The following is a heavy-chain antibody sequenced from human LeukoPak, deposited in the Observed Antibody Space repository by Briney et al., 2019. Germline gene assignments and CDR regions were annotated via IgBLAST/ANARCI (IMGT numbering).Heavy chain of an antibody. D-gene: IGHD1-26*01. V-gene: IGHV3-30*18. CDR3: AKEGGRASTFDY. CDR2: ISYDGSNK. Sequence: PGGSLRLSCAVSGFTFSSYAMHWVRQAPGKGLEWVALISYDGSNKYYADSVKGRFTISRDNSKNTLYLQMNSLRAEDTAVYYCAKEGGRASTFDYWGQGTLVTVSS. CDR1: GFTFSSYA. J-gene: IGHJ4*02.